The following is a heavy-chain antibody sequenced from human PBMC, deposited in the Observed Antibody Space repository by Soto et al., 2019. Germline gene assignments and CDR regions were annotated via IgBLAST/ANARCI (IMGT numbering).Heavy chain of an antibody. D-gene: IGHD1-26*01. CDR1: GYTFTSYA. CDR2: INAGNGNT. V-gene: IGHV1-3*01. CDR3: ARGFSVSDADWLAP. Sequence: QVQLVQSGAEVKKPGASVKVSCKASGYTFTSYAMHWVRQAPGQRLEWMGWINAGNGNTKYSQKFQGRVTITRDTSATPAYMKLSILRSEATAVYYCARGFSVSDADWLAPWGQGTLVTVSS. J-gene: IGHJ5*02.